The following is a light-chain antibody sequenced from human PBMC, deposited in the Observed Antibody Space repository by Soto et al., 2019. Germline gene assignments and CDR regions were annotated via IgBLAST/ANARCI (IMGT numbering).Light chain of an antibody. V-gene: IGKV3-20*01. CDR3: QQLINSPYMYI. J-gene: IGKJ2*01. Sequence: EVVLTQSPGTLSLSPGEGATLSCRSSQDVGTNYLAWYQQKPGQAPRLLIFGASSRASGVPGRFSGSGSGTDFTLTISRLEPEDSAVYYCQQLINSPYMYIFGQGTKLEI. CDR2: GAS. CDR1: QDVGTNY.